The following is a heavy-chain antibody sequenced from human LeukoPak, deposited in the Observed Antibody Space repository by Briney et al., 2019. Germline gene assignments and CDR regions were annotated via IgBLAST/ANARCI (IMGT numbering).Heavy chain of an antibody. Sequence: PGGSLRLSCAASGYTFSSYAMSWVRQAPGKGLEWVGFIRSKAYGGTTEYAASVKGRFTISRDDSKSIAYLQMNSLKTEDTAVYYCTSSNDALLWFGELLRPFYYWGQGTLVTVSS. CDR2: IRSKAYGGTT. V-gene: IGHV3-49*04. CDR1: GYTFSSYA. CDR3: TSSNDALLWFGELLRPFYY. D-gene: IGHD3-10*01. J-gene: IGHJ4*02.